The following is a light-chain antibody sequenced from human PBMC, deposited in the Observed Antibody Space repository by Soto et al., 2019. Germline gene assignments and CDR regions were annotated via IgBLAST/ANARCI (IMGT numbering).Light chain of an antibody. CDR1: QSINTW. CDR3: QQYKTYSRT. Sequence: DIQMTQSPSTLSSSVGDRITITCRASQSINTWLAWYQKKQEEAPKLLIYEGSTLERGVPSRFSGSGSGTESTLAISRLQHDDVATFYGQQYKTYSRTFGQGTKVEI. J-gene: IGKJ1*01. V-gene: IGKV1-5*03. CDR2: EGS.